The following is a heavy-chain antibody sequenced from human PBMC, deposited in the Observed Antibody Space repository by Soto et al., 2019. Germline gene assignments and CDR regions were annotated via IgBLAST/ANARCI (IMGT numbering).Heavy chain of an antibody. CDR2: IRCETDGGTA. CDR1: AFSFRNAW. V-gene: IGHV3-15*01. J-gene: IGHJ4*02. Sequence: EVQLVESGGGLVKPGGSLTLSCTASAFSFRNAWMSWVRQAPGKGLEWVGRIRCETDGGTADHTAPVKGRFIISRDDSKNTVSLQMNSLKTEDTAVYYCTTEARDWGQGALVTVSS. CDR3: TTEARD.